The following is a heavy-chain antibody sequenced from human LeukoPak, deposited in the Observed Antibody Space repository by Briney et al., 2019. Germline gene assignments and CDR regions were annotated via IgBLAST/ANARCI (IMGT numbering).Heavy chain of an antibody. CDR1: GFTFSSYS. V-gene: IGHV3-21*01. CDR3: ARDGYGDYGMDV. D-gene: IGHD4-17*01. CDR2: ISSSSYI. J-gene: IGHJ6*02. Sequence: PGGSLRLSCAASGFTFSSYSMNWVRQAPGKGLEWVSSISSSSYIYYADSVKGRFTISRDNAKNSLYLQMNSLRAEDTAVYYCARDGYGDYGMDVWGQGTTVTVSS.